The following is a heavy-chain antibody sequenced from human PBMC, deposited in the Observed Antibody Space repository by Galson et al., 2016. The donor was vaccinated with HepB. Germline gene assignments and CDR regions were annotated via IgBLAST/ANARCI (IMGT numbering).Heavy chain of an antibody. CDR1: GDSVSSNSAA. D-gene: IGHD1/OR15-1a*01. Sequence: CAISGDSVSSNSAAWNWIRQSPSRGLEWLERTYYRSKWYNDYAVSVKSRIIVNPDTSKNRFSLQLNSVTPEDTAVYYCVEQRKGAPYGMDVWGQGTTVTVSS. CDR3: VEQRKGAPYGMDV. V-gene: IGHV6-1*01. J-gene: IGHJ6*02. CDR2: TYYRSKWYN.